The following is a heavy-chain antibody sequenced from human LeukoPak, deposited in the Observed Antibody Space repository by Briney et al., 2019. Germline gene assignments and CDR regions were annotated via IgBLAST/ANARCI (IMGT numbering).Heavy chain of an antibody. V-gene: IGHV3-30-3*01. J-gene: IGHJ4*02. Sequence: PGGSLRLSCAASGFTFSSYAMHWVRQAPGKGLEWVAVISYDGSNKYYADSVKGRFTISRDNSKNTLYLQMDSLRAEDTAVYYCARGQQQLNDYWGQGTLVTVSS. CDR2: ISYDGSNK. CDR3: ARGQQQLNDY. D-gene: IGHD6-13*01. CDR1: GFTFSSYA.